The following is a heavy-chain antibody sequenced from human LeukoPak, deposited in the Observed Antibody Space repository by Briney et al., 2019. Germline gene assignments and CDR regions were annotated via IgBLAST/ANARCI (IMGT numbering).Heavy chain of an antibody. D-gene: IGHD2-2*01. V-gene: IGHV1-8*03. CDR2: MNPNSGNT. CDR1: GYTFTSYD. J-gene: IGHJ4*02. Sequence: GASVKVSCKASGYTFTSYDINWVRQATGQGLEWMGWMNPNSGNTGYAQKFQGRVTITRNTPISTAYMELSSLTSEDTAVYYCARTCSSTSCSDFDYWGQGTLVTASS. CDR3: ARTCSSTSCSDFDY.